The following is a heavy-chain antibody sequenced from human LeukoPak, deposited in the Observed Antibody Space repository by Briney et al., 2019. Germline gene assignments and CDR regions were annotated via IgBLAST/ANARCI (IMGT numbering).Heavy chain of an antibody. V-gene: IGHV4-38-2*01. CDR3: ARGTLRGRVTYYFDY. CDR2: IYHSGST. D-gene: IGHD2-21*02. CDR1: GYSISSGYY. J-gene: IGHJ4*02. Sequence: SETLSLTCAVSGYSISSGYYWGWIRQPPGKGLEWIGSIYHSGSTYYNPSLKSRVTISVDTSKNQFSLNLSSVTAADTAVYYCARGTLRGRVTYYFDYWGQGALVTVSS.